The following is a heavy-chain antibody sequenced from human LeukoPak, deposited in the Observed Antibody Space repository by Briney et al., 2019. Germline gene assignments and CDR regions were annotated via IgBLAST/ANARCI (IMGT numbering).Heavy chain of an antibody. CDR2: IYYSGST. J-gene: IGHJ6*03. CDR1: GGSLSSTNYY. V-gene: IGHV4-39*07. CDR3: ARGRMVRGVIPLYYYYMDV. D-gene: IGHD3-10*01. Sequence: PSETLSLTCTVSGGSLSSTNYYWGWIRQPPGKGLEWIGSIYYSGSTYYNPSLKSRVTMSVDTSKNQFSLKLSSVTAADTAVYYCARGRMVRGVIPLYYYYMDVWGKGTTVTISS.